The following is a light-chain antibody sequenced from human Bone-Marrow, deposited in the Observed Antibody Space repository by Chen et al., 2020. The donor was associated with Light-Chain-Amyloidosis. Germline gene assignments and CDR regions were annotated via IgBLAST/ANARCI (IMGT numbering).Light chain of an antibody. CDR1: SGSIATNY. V-gene: IGLV6-57*01. CDR2: EDD. J-gene: IGLJ3*02. Sequence: NFMLTQPHSVSESPGKTVIISCTRSSGSIATNYVQWYQQRPGSSPTTVIYEDDQRPSGVPDRFSASIDRSSHSASLTLSGLKTEDEADYYCQSYQGSSQGVFGGGTKLTVL. CDR3: QSYQGSSQGV.